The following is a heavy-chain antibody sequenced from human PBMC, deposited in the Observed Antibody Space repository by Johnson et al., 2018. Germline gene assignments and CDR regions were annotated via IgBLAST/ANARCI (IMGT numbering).Heavy chain of an antibody. CDR1: RFTFRSYG. CDR2: ISDDGSNK. D-gene: IGHD4-17*01. J-gene: IGHJ6*02. CDR3: AKAVAISHDYGDYNYYGMDV. V-gene: IGHV3-30*18. Sequence: QVQLVQSGGGVVQPGRSLRLSCAASRFTFRSYGMHWVRQAPGKGLEWVAVISDDGSNKYYADSVKGRFTISRDNSKNTLYLQVNSLRAEDTAVYYCAKAVAISHDYGDYNYYGMDVWGQGTTVTVSS.